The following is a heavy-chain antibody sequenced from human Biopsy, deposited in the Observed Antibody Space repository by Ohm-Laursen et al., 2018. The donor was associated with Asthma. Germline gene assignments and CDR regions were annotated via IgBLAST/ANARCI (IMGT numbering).Heavy chain of an antibody. CDR2: VNTGNGDT. D-gene: IGHD3-9*01. Sequence: ASVKVSCKASGYNFISFAIHWVRQAPGQRLEWMGWVNTGNGDTKYSQKFQGRVTITRDTSASTAYMELRSLRSEDTATYYCARTYYDFLAGQVKDVFGIWGQGTMVTVSS. V-gene: IGHV1-3*04. CDR1: GYNFISFA. CDR3: ARTYYDFLAGQVKDVFGI. J-gene: IGHJ3*02.